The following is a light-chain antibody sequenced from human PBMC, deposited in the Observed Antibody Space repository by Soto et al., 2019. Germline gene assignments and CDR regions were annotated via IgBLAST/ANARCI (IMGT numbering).Light chain of an antibody. V-gene: IGKV1-5*03. J-gene: IGKJ1*01. CDR3: QHYARFSGT. Sequence: DIQPTQSPSTLSASVRDRVTITCRASQSVSSWVAWYHLKPGKAPKLLIYKASTLETGVPSRFSGSGSRTEFTLTISSLQPDDFATYYCQHYARFSGTFGQGSKV. CDR2: KAS. CDR1: QSVSSW.